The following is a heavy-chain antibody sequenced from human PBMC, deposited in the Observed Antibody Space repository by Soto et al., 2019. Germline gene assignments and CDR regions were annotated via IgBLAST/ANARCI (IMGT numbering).Heavy chain of an antibody. Sequence: LSLTCAISGDSVSSKSAAWSWIRQSPSRGLEWLGRTYYRSKWYNEYAVSVKSRIIINPDTSKNQFSLQLNSVTPEDTAVYYCARSGNEGAVDYWGQGTLVTVSS. J-gene: IGHJ4*02. CDR1: GDSVSSKSAA. D-gene: IGHD1-26*01. V-gene: IGHV6-1*01. CDR2: TYYRSKWYN. CDR3: ARSGNEGAVDY.